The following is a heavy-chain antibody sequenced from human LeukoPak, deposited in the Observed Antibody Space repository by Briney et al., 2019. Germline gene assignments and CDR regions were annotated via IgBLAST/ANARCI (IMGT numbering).Heavy chain of an antibody. V-gene: IGHV4-39*07. CDR1: GASITSSNYY. J-gene: IGHJ6*03. CDR3: ARDSRSNYDYYYYMDV. Sequence: SETLSLTCAVSGASITSSNYYWGWVRQSPGKGLEWIGNIYSSGNTYYNASLKSRVTMYIDTSKNQFSLKLSSVTAADTAVYYCARDSRSNYDYYYYMDVWGKGTTVTVSS. CDR2: IYSSGNT. D-gene: IGHD4-11*01.